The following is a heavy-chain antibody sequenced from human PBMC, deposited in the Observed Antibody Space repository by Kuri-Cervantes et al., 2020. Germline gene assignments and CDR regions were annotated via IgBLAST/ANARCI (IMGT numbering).Heavy chain of an antibody. CDR2: IYYSGST. V-gene: IGHV4-30-4*08. J-gene: IGHJ4*02. CDR1: GGSISSSSYY. D-gene: IGHD3-22*01. CDR3: ASNSFDSSAYYYFDY. Sequence: SETLSLTCTVSGGSISSSSYYWGWIRQPPGKGLEWIGYIYYSGSTFYNPSLKSRVTISVDTSKNQFSLKLTSVTAADTAVYYCASNSFDSSAYYYFDYWGQGTLVTVSS.